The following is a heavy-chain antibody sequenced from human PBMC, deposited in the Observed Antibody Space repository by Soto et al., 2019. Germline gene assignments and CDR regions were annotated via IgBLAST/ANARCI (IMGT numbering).Heavy chain of an antibody. CDR3: ARDFEYSSSSIDY. Sequence: VGSLRLSCAASGFTFSSYGMHWVRQAPGKGLEWVAVIWYDGSNKYYADSVKGRFTISRDNSKNTLYLQMNSLRAEDTAVYYCARDFEYSSSSIDYWGQGTLVTVSS. CDR2: IWYDGSNK. D-gene: IGHD6-6*01. J-gene: IGHJ4*02. CDR1: GFTFSSYG. V-gene: IGHV3-33*01.